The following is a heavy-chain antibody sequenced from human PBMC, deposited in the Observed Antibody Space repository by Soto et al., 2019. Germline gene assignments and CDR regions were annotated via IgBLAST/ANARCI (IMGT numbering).Heavy chain of an antibody. Sequence: QVQLVESGGGVVQPGRSLRLSCAASGFTFSSYGMHWVRQPPGKGLEWVAVIWYDGSNKYYADTVKGRFTISRDNSKNTRYLQMNSLRAEGTDVYYCARVSKYCTNGVCSTHYYYYYGMDVWGQGTTVTVSS. J-gene: IGHJ6*02. CDR3: ARVSKYCTNGVCSTHYYYYYGMDV. D-gene: IGHD2-8*01. CDR1: GFTFSSYG. CDR2: IWYDGSNK. V-gene: IGHV3-33*01.